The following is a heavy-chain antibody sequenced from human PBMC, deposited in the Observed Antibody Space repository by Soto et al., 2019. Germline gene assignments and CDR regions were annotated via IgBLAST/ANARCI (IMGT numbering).Heavy chain of an antibody. V-gene: IGHV1-18*01. Sequence: VKVSCKASGYTFTSYGISWVRQAPGQGLEWMGWISAYNGNTNYAQKLQGRVTMTTDTSTSTAYMELRSLRSDDTAVYYCARALTPDYYDFWRGQWDYWGQGTLVTVSS. D-gene: IGHD3-3*01. CDR1: GYTFTSYG. CDR3: ARALTPDYYDFWRGQWDY. J-gene: IGHJ4*02. CDR2: ISAYNGNT.